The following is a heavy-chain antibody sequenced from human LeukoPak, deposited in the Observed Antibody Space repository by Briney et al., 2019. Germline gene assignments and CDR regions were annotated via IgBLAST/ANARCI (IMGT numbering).Heavy chain of an antibody. D-gene: IGHD5-12*01. CDR3: ARGSTVDTVATPLKY. CDR1: GYTFTSYD. J-gene: IGHJ4*02. Sequence: GASVKVSCKASGYTFTSYDINWVRQATGQGLEWVGWMNPKSGNTDYAQKFQGRATMTRSTSVSTAYMELSSLRSEDTAVYYCARGSTVDTVATPLKYWGQGTLVTVSS. V-gene: IGHV1-8*01. CDR2: MNPKSGNT.